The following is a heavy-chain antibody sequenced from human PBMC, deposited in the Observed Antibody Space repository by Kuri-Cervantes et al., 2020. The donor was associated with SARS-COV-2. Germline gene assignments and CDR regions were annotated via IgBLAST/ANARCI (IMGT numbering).Heavy chain of an antibody. CDR1: GYTFTSYD. Sequence: ASVKVSCKASGYTFTSYDINWVRQATGQGLEWMGWMNPNSGNTGYAQKLQGRVTMTTDTSTSTAYMELRSLRSDDTAVYYCARAHIAVAGFDYWGQGTLVTVSS. J-gene: IGHJ4*02. CDR2: MNPNSGNT. CDR3: ARAHIAVAGFDY. D-gene: IGHD6-19*01. V-gene: IGHV1-8*01.